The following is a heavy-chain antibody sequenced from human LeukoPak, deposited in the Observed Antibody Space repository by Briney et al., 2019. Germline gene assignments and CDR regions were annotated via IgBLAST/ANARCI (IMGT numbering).Heavy chain of an antibody. J-gene: IGHJ3*02. CDR2: ISAYNGNT. V-gene: IGHV1-18*01. CDR1: GYTFTSYG. CDR3: ARILGYCSGGSCYLVAFDI. Sequence: ASVKVSCKASGYTFTSYGISWVRQAPGQGLEWMGWISAYNGNTNYAQKLQGRVTMTTDTSTSTAYTELRSLRSDDTAVYYCARILGYCSGGSCYLVAFDIWGQGTMVTVSS. D-gene: IGHD2-15*01.